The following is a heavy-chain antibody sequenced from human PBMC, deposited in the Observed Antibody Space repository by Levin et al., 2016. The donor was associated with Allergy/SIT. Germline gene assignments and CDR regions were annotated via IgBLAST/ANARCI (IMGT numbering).Heavy chain of an antibody. CDR2: ISGGGSAT. V-gene: IGHV3-23*01. CDR3: AKDPVPGLLYGDYYDH. J-gene: IGHJ4*02. Sequence: WIRQPPGKGLEWVSGISGGGSATYYSDSVKGRFTISRDNSKNTLYLQMKSLRADDTALYYCAKDPVPGLLYGDYYDHWGQGTLVTVSS. D-gene: IGHD4-17*01.